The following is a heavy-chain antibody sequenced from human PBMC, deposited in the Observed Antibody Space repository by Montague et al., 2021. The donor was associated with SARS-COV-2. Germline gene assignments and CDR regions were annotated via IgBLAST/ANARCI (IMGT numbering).Heavy chain of an antibody. CDR3: AREGYRSGSFYIDY. CDR1: RLPFNGYA. CDR2: ISHDESNH. J-gene: IGHJ4*01. V-gene: IGHV3-30*04. D-gene: IGHD1-26*01. Sequence: SLRLSCAASRLPFNGYAMHWVRQAPGKGLEWLTFISHDESNHRYADSVKGRFTISRDNSKSTLYLQMDSLRPEDTAVYYSAREGYRSGSFYIDYWGQGTLVTVSS.